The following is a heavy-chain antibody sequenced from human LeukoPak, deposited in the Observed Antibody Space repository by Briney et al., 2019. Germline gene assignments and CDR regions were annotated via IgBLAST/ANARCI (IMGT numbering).Heavy chain of an antibody. CDR2: INHSGST. J-gene: IGHJ6*03. Sequence: GSLRLSCAASEFTFSSYEMNWVRQPPGKGLEWIGEINHSGSTNYNPSLKSRVTISVDTSKNQFSLKLSSVTAADTAVYYCARAHYSSGWYILRHYYYMDVWGKGTTVTVSS. CDR1: EFTFSSYE. CDR3: ARAHYSSGWYILRHYYYMDV. D-gene: IGHD6-19*01. V-gene: IGHV4-34*01.